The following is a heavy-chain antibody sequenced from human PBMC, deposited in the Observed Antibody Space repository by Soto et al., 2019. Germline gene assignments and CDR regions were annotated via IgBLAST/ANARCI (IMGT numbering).Heavy chain of an antibody. V-gene: IGHV3-21*01. J-gene: IGHJ5*02. Sequence: GGSLRLSCAASGFTFSSYSMNWVRQAPGKGLEWVSSISSSSSYIYYADSVKGRFTISRDNAKNSLYLQMNSLRAEDTAVYYCARARDLVLVPAAMINWFDTWGQGTLVTVSS. CDR2: ISSSSSYI. D-gene: IGHD2-2*01. CDR3: ARARDLVLVPAAMINWFDT. CDR1: GFTFSSYS.